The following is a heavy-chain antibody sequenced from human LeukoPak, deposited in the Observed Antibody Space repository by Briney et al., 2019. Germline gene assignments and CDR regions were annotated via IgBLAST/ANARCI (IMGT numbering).Heavy chain of an antibody. Sequence: SETLSLTCAVSGGSIRSGGYSWSWVGQPQGRGLEWIGYIYHSGSTYYNPSLKSRVTISVDTSKNQFSLKLSSVTAADTAVYYCARVTIFHDAFDIWGQGTMVTVSS. CDR1: GGSIRSGGYS. D-gene: IGHD3-3*01. CDR2: IYHSGST. CDR3: ARVTIFHDAFDI. J-gene: IGHJ3*02. V-gene: IGHV4-30-2*01.